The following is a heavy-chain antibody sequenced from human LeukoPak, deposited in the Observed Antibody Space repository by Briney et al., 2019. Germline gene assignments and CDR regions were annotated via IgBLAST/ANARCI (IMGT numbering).Heavy chain of an antibody. CDR1: GGSISSGSYY. CDR2: IYYSGST. D-gene: IGHD3-3*01. V-gene: IGHV4-61*01. J-gene: IGHJ4*02. Sequence: PSETLSLTCTVSGGSISSGSYYWSWIRQPPGKGLEWIGYIYYSGSTNYNPSLKSRVTISVDTSKNQFSLKLSSVTAADTAVYYCARALGDYDFWSGRDPPGPFDYWGQGTLVTVSS. CDR3: ARALGDYDFWSGRDPPGPFDY.